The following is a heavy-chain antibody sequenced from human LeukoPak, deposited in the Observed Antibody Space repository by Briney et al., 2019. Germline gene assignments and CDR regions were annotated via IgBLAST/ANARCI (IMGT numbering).Heavy chain of an antibody. Sequence: SVKVSCKASGGTFSSYAISWVRQAPGQGLEWMGGIIPIFGTANYAQKFQGRVTITTDESTSTAYMELSSLRSEDTAVYYCAREDRGYQHFDYWGQGTLVTVSS. CDR3: AREDRGYQHFDY. V-gene: IGHV1-69*05. J-gene: IGHJ4*02. D-gene: IGHD2-2*01. CDR1: GGTFSSYA. CDR2: IIPIFGTA.